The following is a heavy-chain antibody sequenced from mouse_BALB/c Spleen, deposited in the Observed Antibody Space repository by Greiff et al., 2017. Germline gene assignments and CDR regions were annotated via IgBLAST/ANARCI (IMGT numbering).Heavy chain of an antibody. J-gene: IGHJ4*01. CDR1: GFSLTSYG. V-gene: IGHV2-9*02. CDR2: IWAGGST. CDR3: AREDRYDGYAMDY. Sequence: VHLVESGPGLVAPSQSLSITCTVSGFSLTSYGVHWVRQPPGKGLEWLGVIWAGGSTNYNSALMSRLSISKDNSKSQVFLKMNSLQTDDTAMYYCAREDRYDGYAMDYWGQGTSVTVSS. D-gene: IGHD2-14*01.